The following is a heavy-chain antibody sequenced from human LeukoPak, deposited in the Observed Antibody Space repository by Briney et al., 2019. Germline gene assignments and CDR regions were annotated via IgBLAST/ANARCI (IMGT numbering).Heavy chain of an antibody. CDR3: TTVLSSSRYNLCDY. V-gene: IGHV3-74*03. D-gene: IGHD6-13*01. CDR2: ISPDGSTT. J-gene: IGHJ4*02. CDR1: GFTFSRYW. Sequence: GGSLRLSCAASGFTFSRYWMHWVRQAPGKGLMWVSRISPDGSTTLYADSVKGRFTISRGNAKNTLYLQMNSLGAEDTAVYYCTTVLSSSRYNLCDYWGQGTLVTVSS.